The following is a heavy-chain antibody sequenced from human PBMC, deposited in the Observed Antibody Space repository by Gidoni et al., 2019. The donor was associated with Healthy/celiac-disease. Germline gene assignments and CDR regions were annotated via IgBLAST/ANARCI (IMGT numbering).Heavy chain of an antibody. CDR3: ARTFGVVILYYYYYMDV. Sequence: EVQLVESGGGLVQPGGSLRLSCAASGFTFGSHWMSWVRQAPGKGLEWVAYIKQDGSEKDYVDSVKGRFTISRDNAKNSLYLQMNSLRAEDTAVYYCARTFGVVILYYYYYMDVWGKGTTVTVSS. CDR2: IKQDGSEK. V-gene: IGHV3-7*03. D-gene: IGHD3-3*01. J-gene: IGHJ6*03. CDR1: GFTFGSHW.